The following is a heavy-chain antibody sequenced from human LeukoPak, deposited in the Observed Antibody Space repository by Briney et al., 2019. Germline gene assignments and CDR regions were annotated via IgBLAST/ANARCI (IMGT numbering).Heavy chain of an antibody. V-gene: IGHV1-46*01. CDR3: ARALYDSSGYYSRWDY. CDR2: INPSGGST. J-gene: IGHJ4*02. CDR1: GYTFTSYY. D-gene: IGHD3-22*01. Sequence: GASVKVSCKASGYTFTSYYMHWVRQAPGQGLEWMGIINPSGGSTSYAQKFQGRVTMTRDTSTSTVYMELSSLRSEDTAVYYCARALYDSSGYYSRWDYRGQGTLVTVSS.